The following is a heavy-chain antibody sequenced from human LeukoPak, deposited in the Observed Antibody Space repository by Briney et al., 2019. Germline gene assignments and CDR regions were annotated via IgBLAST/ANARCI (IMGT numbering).Heavy chain of an antibody. J-gene: IGHJ4*02. Sequence: GGSLRLSCAASGFTFSNYAMHWVRQAPGKGLEWVAVISYDGSNKYYADSVKGRFTISRDNSKNTLYLQMHSLRTEDTAVYYCARGDSSWDYFDYWGQGTLVTVSS. CDR3: ARGDSSWDYFDY. CDR2: ISYDGSNK. D-gene: IGHD6-13*01. V-gene: IGHV3-30-3*01. CDR1: GFTFSNYA.